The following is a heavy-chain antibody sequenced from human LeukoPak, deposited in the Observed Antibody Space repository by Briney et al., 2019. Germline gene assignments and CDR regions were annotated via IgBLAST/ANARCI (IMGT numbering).Heavy chain of an antibody. V-gene: IGHV3-30*18. CDR1: GFTFSSYG. Sequence: GRSLRLSCAAPGFTFSSYGMHWVRQAPGKGLEWVAVISYDGSNKYYADSVKGRFTISRDNSKNTLYLQMNSLRAEDTAVYYCAKDRGQTMIEAALPGGYWGQGTLVTVSS. CDR3: AKDRGQTMIEAALPGGY. D-gene: IGHD3-22*01. CDR2: ISYDGSNK. J-gene: IGHJ4*02.